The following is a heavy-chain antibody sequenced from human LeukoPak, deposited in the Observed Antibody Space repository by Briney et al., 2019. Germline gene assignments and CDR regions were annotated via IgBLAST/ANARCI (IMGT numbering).Heavy chain of an antibody. Sequence: PSETLSLTCTVSGGSISSYYWSWIRQSPGKGLEWSGYVYYSGSTNYSPSLKSRVTISVDTSKNQFSLNLRSVTAADTAVYYCASVQYFESSGIIDYWGQGTLVTVSS. CDR1: GGSISSYY. CDR3: ASVQYFESSGIIDY. V-gene: IGHV4-59*01. J-gene: IGHJ4*02. D-gene: IGHD3-22*01. CDR2: VYYSGST.